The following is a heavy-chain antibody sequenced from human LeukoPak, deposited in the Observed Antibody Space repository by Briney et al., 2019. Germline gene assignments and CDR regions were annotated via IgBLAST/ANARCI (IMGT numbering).Heavy chain of an antibody. Sequence: GGSLRLSCAASGFTFSGSAMHWVRQASGKGLEWVGRIRSKANSYATAYAASVKGRFTISRDDSKNTAYLQMNSLKTEDTAVYYCTSPSVEMATIHYYYYGMDVWGQGTTVTVSS. V-gene: IGHV3-73*01. D-gene: IGHD5-24*01. CDR3: TSPSVEMATIHYYYYGMDV. CDR1: GFTFSGSA. CDR2: IRSKANSYAT. J-gene: IGHJ6*02.